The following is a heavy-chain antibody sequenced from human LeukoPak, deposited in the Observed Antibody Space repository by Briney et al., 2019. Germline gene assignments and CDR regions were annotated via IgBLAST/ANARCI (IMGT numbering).Heavy chain of an antibody. J-gene: IGHJ4*02. CDR3: AKEKSGYYGSGSYWFDY. D-gene: IGHD3-10*01. Sequence: PGGSLRLSCVVSGFTFSNYAMSWVRQAPGKGLEWVSAISGSGTSTYYADFVKGRFTISRDNSKNTVYLQMNSLRPEDTAMYYCAKEKSGYYGSGSYWFDYWGQGTLVTVSS. CDR2: ISGSGTST. V-gene: IGHV3-23*01. CDR1: GFTFSNYA.